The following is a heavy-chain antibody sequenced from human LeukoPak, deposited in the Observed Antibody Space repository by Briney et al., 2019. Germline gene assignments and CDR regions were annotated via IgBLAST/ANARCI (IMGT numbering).Heavy chain of an antibody. V-gene: IGHV1-2*06. J-gene: IGHJ6*02. Sequence: ASVKVSRKASGYTFTGYYMHWVRQAPGQGLEWMGRINPNSGGTNYAQKFQGRVTMTRDTYISTAYMELSRLRSDDTAVYYCARDGSTYYDFWSGYYYYYGMDVWGQGTTVTVSS. D-gene: IGHD3-3*01. CDR3: ARDGSTYYDFWSGYYYYYGMDV. CDR2: INPNSGGT. CDR1: GYTFTGYY.